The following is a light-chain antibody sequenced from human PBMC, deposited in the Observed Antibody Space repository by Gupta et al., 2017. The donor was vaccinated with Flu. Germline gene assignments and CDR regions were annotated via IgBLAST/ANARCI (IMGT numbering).Light chain of an antibody. CDR3: CSHAVTFYV. Sequence: ISCTGTNSDDVSWYQQHPDKAPRLIIYDVSERPSGVPDRFSGSKSGNTASLTISGLQAEDEADYYCCSHAVTFYVFGPGTEVTVL. CDR2: DVS. CDR1: NSDD. J-gene: IGLJ1*01. V-gene: IGLV2-11*03.